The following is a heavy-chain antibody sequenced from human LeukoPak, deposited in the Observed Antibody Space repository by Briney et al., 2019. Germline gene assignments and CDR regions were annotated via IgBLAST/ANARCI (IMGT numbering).Heavy chain of an antibody. Sequence: SETLSLTCTVSGGSISSYYWGWIRQPPGKGLEWIGYIFYTGSTNYHPSLKSRVTISVDTSKNQFSLKLSSVTAADTAVYYCARDIGTYYYDSSEGGFDYWGQGTLVTVSS. CDR2: IFYTGST. J-gene: IGHJ4*02. CDR3: ARDIGTYYYDSSEGGFDY. D-gene: IGHD3-22*01. CDR1: GGSISSYY. V-gene: IGHV4-59*01.